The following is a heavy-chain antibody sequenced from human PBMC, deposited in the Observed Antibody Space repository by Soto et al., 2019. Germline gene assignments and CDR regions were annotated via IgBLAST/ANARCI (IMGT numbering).Heavy chain of an antibody. Sequence: SVKVSCKASGGTFSSYAISWVRQAPGQGLEWMGGIIPIFGTANYAQKFQGRVTITADESTSTAYMELSSLRSEDTAVYYCARIAVAGLFFDYWGQGTLVTVSS. CDR2: IIPIFGTA. CDR3: ARIAVAGLFFDY. D-gene: IGHD6-19*01. CDR1: GGTFSSYA. V-gene: IGHV1-69*13. J-gene: IGHJ4*02.